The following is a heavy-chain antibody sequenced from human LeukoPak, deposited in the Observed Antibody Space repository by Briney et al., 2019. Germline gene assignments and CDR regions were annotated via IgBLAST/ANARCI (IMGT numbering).Heavy chain of an antibody. CDR1: GYTFTSYD. CDR3: ARGVRYFDGSNWFDP. CDR2: MNPNSGNT. V-gene: IGHV1-8*01. D-gene: IGHD3-9*01. Sequence: GASVKVSCKASGYTFTSYDINWVRQATGQGLEWMGWMNPNSGNTGYAQKFQGRVTMTRDTSISTAHMELSSLRSEDTAVYYCARGVRYFDGSNWFDPWGQGTLVTVSS. J-gene: IGHJ5*02.